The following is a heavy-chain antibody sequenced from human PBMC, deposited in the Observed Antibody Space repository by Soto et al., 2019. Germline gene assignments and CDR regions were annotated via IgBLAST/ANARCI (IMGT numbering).Heavy chain of an antibody. Sequence: SEILSLTCSVSGGSITSYYCSWIRQPPGKGLEWIGYIYYSGSTNYNPSLKSRVTISVDTSKNQFSLKLSSVTAADTAVYYCARDHLGEYCGGDCENYNWFDPWGQGTLVTVSS. CDR2: IYYSGST. J-gene: IGHJ5*02. V-gene: IGHV4-59*12. CDR1: GGSITSYY. CDR3: ARDHLGEYCGGDCENYNWFDP. D-gene: IGHD2-21*02.